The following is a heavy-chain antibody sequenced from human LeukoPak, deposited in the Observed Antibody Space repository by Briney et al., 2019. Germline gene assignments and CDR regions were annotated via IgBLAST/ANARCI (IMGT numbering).Heavy chain of an antibody. CDR3: ARPVLYDFWSGYYVGDFDY. CDR1: GFTFSSYA. Sequence: PGGSLRLSCAASGFTFSSYAMHWVRQAPGKGLEWVAVISYDGSNKYYADSVKGRFTISRDNYKNTLYLQMNSLSAEDTAVYYCARPVLYDFWSGYYVGDFDYWGQGTLVTVSS. D-gene: IGHD3-3*01. V-gene: IGHV3-30-3*01. J-gene: IGHJ4*02. CDR2: ISYDGSNK.